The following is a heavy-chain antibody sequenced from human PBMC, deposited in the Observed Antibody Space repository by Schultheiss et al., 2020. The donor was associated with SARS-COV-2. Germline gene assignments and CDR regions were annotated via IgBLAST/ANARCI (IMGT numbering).Heavy chain of an antibody. CDR3: ARRPASANWFDP. CDR1: GGSISSSSYY. V-gene: IGHV4-39*02. CDR2: SHYTGTT. J-gene: IGHJ5*02. Sequence: SQTLSLTCTVSGGSISSSSYYWGWIRQPPGKGLEWIGSSHYTGTTYYSPSLKSRLTISVDTSNNHFSLKLTSVTAADTAVYYCARRPASANWFDPWGQGTRVTVSS. D-gene: IGHD2-2*01.